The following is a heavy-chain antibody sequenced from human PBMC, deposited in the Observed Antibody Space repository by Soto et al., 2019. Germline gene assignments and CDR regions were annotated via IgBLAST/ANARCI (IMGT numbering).Heavy chain of an antibody. CDR2: VSFDSKNK. D-gene: IGHD4-4*01. CDR1: GFTFDSHG. J-gene: IGHJ6*02. Sequence: QVQLVESGGGVVQPGRSLRLSCAASGFTFDSHGMHWVRQAPGKGLEWVAVVSFDSKNKKYIDSVEDRFTISRDNSKKRLFLQMDSLRHEDTAVYYCAKESVESTYSYYGMDVWGPGTTVTVSS. CDR3: AKESVESTYSYYGMDV. V-gene: IGHV3-30*13.